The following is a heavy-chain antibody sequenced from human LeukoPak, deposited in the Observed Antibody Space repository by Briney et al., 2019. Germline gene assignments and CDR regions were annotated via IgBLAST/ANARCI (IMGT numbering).Heavy chain of an antibody. V-gene: IGHV1-69*06. Sequence: SVKVSCKASGGTFSSYAISWVRQAPGQGLEWMGGIIPIFGTANYAQKFQGRVTITADKSTSTAYMELSSLRSEDTAVYYCARSKGYCSGGSCYYYYYMDVWGKGTTVTISS. CDR1: GGTFSSYA. CDR3: ARSKGYCSGGSCYYYYYMDV. CDR2: IIPIFGTA. J-gene: IGHJ6*03. D-gene: IGHD2-15*01.